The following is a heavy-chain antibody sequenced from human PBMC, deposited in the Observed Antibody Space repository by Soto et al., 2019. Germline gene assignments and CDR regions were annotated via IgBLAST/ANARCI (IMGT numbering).Heavy chain of an antibody. CDR3: ARGFCSSTSCYDNYGMDV. CDR2: IIPIFGTA. D-gene: IGHD2-2*01. J-gene: IGHJ6*02. Sequence: ASVKVSFKGSGGTFSSYAISWVRQAPGQGLEWMGGIIPIFGTANYAQKFQGRVTITADKSTSTAYMELSSLRSEDTAVYYCARGFCSSTSCYDNYGMDVWGQGTTVTVSS. V-gene: IGHV1-69*06. CDR1: GGTFSSYA.